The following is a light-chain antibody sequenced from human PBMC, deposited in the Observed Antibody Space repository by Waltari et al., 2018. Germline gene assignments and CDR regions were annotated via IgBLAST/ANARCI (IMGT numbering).Light chain of an antibody. CDR1: QSVRSTY. Sequence: LVLTQSPGTLSLSPGERATLPGRASQSVRSTYLGWYQQKPGQAPRLVIYAASGRTAGVPDRFIGSGSGTDFTLTISRLEPEDFGVYYCQQYNNWPRTFGQGTKVEI. J-gene: IGKJ1*01. V-gene: IGKV3-20*01. CDR2: AAS. CDR3: QQYNNWPRT.